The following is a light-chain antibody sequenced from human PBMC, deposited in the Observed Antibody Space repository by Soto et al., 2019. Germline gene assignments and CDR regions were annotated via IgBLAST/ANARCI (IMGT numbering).Light chain of an antibody. CDR2: GAA. V-gene: IGKV1-6*01. CDR3: LQDYNYPWT. J-gene: IGKJ1*01. Sequence: ATQMTQSPSSLSASVGDRVTISCRASQGISNYLAWYQQRPGKAPKLLIYGAATLQSGVPSRFSASGSGPDFTLTISSLQPEDFATYYCLQDYNYPWTFGQGPKVDSK. CDR1: QGISNY.